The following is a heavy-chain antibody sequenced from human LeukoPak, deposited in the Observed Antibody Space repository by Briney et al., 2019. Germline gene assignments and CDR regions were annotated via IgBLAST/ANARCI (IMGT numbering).Heavy chain of an antibody. Sequence: SETLSLTCTVSGGSISSYYWSWIRQPPGKGLEWVGYIYYSGSTNYNPALKSGVTISVDTSKNQFSLKPTSVTAADTAVYFCARAVQLERPPPLIGYYYMDVWGKGTTVTVSS. D-gene: IGHD1-1*01. J-gene: IGHJ6*03. V-gene: IGHV4-59*12. CDR3: ARAVQLERPPPLIGYYYMDV. CDR2: IYYSGST. CDR1: GGSISSYY.